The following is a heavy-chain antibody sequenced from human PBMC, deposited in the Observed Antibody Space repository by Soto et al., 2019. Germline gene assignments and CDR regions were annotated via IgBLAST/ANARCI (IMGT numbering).Heavy chain of an antibody. D-gene: IGHD2-8*01. CDR3: ARGEYCTNGVCSHSGMDV. J-gene: IGHJ6*02. CDR1: GFTFSRYD. Sequence: EVQLVESGGGLVQPGGSLRLSCAASGFTFSRYDMHWVRQATGKGLEWVSAIGIAGDTYYPGSVKGRFTISRENAKNSLYLQMNSLRAGDTAVYYCARGEYCTNGVCSHSGMDVWGQGTTVTVSS. CDR2: IGIAGDT. V-gene: IGHV3-13*01.